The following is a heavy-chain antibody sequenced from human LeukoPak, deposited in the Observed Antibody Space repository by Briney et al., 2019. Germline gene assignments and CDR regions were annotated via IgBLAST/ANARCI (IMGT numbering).Heavy chain of an antibody. D-gene: IGHD4-17*01. Sequence: GGSLRLSCAASGFTFSNAWMSWVRQAPGKGLEWVGRIKSKTDGGTTDYAAPVKGRFTISRDDSKNTLYLQMNSLKTEDTAVYYCTTLMTTVTPPLDYWGQGTLVTVSP. CDR2: IKSKTDGGTT. CDR1: GFTFSNAW. V-gene: IGHV3-15*01. CDR3: TTLMTTVTPPLDY. J-gene: IGHJ4*02.